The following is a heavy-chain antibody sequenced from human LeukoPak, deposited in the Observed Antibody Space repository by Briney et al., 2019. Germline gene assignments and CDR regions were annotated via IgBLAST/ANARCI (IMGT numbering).Heavy chain of an antibody. CDR1: GGSFTNYY. CDR2: INHSGST. D-gene: IGHD5-12*01. Sequence: PSETLSLTCAVYGGSFTNYYGNWIRQPPGKGLEWVGEINHSGSTTYNPSLKSRVTISVDTSKNPFSLKLNSVPAADTAVYYCARGPLRGYSDYAPRRYFDYWGQGTLVTVSS. CDR3: ARGPLRGYSDYAPRRYFDY. J-gene: IGHJ4*02. V-gene: IGHV4-34*01.